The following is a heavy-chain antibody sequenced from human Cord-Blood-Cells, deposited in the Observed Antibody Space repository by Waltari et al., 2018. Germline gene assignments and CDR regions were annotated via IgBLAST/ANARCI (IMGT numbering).Heavy chain of an antibody. J-gene: IGHJ4*02. Sequence: EVQLVESGGGLIQPGGSLRLSCAASGFTVSSNYMSWARRAPGQGLEWVSVIYSGGSTYYPNPVKGRFTISKNNSKNTLYLQMNSLRAEDTAVYYCARGIGMYSSSYFDYWGQGTLVTVSS. CDR2: IYSGGST. D-gene: IGHD6-6*01. CDR3: ARGIGMYSSSYFDY. CDR1: GFTVSSNY. V-gene: IGHV3-53*01.